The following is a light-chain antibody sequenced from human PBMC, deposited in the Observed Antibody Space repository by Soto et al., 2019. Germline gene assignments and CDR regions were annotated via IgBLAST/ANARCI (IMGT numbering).Light chain of an antibody. CDR2: DAS. Sequence: EIVITQSPSTLSGSPVEIVTLSCRASQSAISNLAWYQQKPGQTPRLIIYDASTRATDIPARFSGSGSGTDFTLTISSLLSEDFAVYYCHQYYKWPLTFGGGTKVDIK. CDR3: HQYYKWPLT. V-gene: IGKV3-15*01. J-gene: IGKJ4*01. CDR1: QSAISN.